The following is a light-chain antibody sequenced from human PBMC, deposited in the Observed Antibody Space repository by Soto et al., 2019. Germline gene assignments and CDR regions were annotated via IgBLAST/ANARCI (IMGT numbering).Light chain of an antibody. CDR1: QSVNSN. Sequence: EIVLTQSPGTLSLSPGERATLSCRASQSVNSNLAWYQQKPGQAPRLLIYDASNRATGIPVRFNGSGSGTDFTLTISSLEPEDFAVYYCQQSRDWPLTFGGGTKVEIK. CDR3: QQSRDWPLT. CDR2: DAS. V-gene: IGKV3-11*01. J-gene: IGKJ4*01.